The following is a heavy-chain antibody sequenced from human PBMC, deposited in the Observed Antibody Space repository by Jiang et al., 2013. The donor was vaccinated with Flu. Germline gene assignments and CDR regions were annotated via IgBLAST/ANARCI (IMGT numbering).Heavy chain of an antibody. V-gene: IGHV4-38-2*01. J-gene: IGHJ4*02. Sequence: GSGLVKPSETLSLTCGVSGYSISSGYYWGWVRQPPGKGLEWIGSIYHTGSTHYKPSLKSRVTISADTSKNQFSLKLRSVSAADTAVYFCARGPTFEGYGIWGQGTLVTVSS. CDR3: ARGPTFEGYGI. CDR1: GYSISSGYY. D-gene: IGHD5-12*01. CDR2: IYHTGST.